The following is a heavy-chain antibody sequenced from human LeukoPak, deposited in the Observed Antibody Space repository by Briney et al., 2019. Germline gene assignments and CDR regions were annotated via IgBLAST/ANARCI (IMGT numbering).Heavy chain of an antibody. CDR2: IYYSGST. CDR1: GGSISSGGYY. CDR3: ARLRRLGYSSGWFFDY. Sequence: PSETLSLTCTVSGGSISSGGYYWGWIRQPPGKGLEWIGSIYYSGSTYYNPSLKSRVTISVDTSKNQFSLKLSSVTAADTAVYYCARLRRLGYSSGWFFDYWGQGTLVTVSS. D-gene: IGHD6-19*01. J-gene: IGHJ4*02. V-gene: IGHV4-39*01.